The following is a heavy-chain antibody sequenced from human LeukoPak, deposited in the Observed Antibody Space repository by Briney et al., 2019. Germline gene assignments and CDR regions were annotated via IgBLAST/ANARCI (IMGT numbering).Heavy chain of an antibody. Sequence: PGGPLRLSCAASGFTFSSYWMHWVRQAPGKGLVWVSRINGDGSTTTYADSVTGRFTISRDNAKNTQYLQMNRLGAEDTAVYYCARVSIGAWYFDLWGRGTLVTVSS. CDR1: GFTFSSYW. J-gene: IGHJ2*01. CDR2: INGDGSTT. CDR3: ARVSIGAWYFDL. D-gene: IGHD3-3*01. V-gene: IGHV3-74*01.